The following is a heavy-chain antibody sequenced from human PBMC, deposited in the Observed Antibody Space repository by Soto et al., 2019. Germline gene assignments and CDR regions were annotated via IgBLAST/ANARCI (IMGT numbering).Heavy chain of an antibody. J-gene: IGHJ3*02. CDR2: IYYSGST. Sequence: PSETLSLTCTVSGGSISSYYWSWIRQPPGKGLEWIGYIYYSGSTNYNPSLKSRVTISVDTSKNQFSLKLSSVTAADTAVFYCARAAIMITFGGVSAFDNWGQGTMVTVSS. CDR3: ARAAIMITFGGVSAFDN. D-gene: IGHD3-16*01. CDR1: GGSISSYY. V-gene: IGHV4-59*01.